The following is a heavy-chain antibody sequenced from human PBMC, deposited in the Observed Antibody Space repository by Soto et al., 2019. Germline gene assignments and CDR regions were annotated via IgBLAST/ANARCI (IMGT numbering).Heavy chain of an antibody. D-gene: IGHD2-2*01. J-gene: IGHJ6*03. CDR2: MNPNSGNT. CDR3: ARVVPAAMIYYYYYYMDV. CDR1: GYTFTSYD. V-gene: IGHV1-8*01. Sequence: ASVKVSCKASGYTFTSYDINWVRQATGQGLEWMGWMNPNSGNTGYAQKFQGRVTMTRNTSISTAYMELSSLRSEDTAVYYCARVVPAAMIYYYYYYMDVWGKGTTVTVSS.